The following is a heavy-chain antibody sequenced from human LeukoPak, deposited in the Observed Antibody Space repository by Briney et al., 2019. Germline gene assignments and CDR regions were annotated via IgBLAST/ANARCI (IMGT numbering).Heavy chain of an antibody. CDR3: AKGGYSSGWRNYFDY. CDR2: ISAAGGST. D-gene: IGHD6-19*01. CDR1: GFTFSSYG. Sequence: GGSLRLSCAASGFTFSSYGITWVRQAPGKGLEWVSTISAAGGSTYYADSVKGRFTISRDNSKDTLYLQMNSLRAEDTAVYYCAKGGYSSGWRNYFDYWGQGTLVTVSS. V-gene: IGHV3-23*01. J-gene: IGHJ4*02.